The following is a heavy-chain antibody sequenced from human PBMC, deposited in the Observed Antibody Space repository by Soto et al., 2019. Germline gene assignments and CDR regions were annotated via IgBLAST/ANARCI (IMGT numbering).Heavy chain of an antibody. V-gene: IGHV3-11*01. CDR3: ARVRVDYYDSSGYYLFDY. D-gene: IGHD3-22*01. CDR2: IGTSVNTV. J-gene: IGHJ4*02. Sequence: GGSLRLACAASGFDFSDYYMTWIRQAPGEGLEWVSYIGTSVNTVFYADSGKGRFTISRDNAKKSLYLQMNGLRADDTAVYYCARVRVDYYDSSGYYLFDYWSQGTLVTVSS. CDR1: GFDFSDYY.